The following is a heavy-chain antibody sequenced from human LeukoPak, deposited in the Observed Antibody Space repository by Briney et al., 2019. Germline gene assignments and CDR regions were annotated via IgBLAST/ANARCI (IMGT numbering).Heavy chain of an antibody. CDR3: TRGVKSGGWYFDD. CDR2: SRDKSNSYTT. CDR1: GFTFSDHY. Sequence: GGSLRLSCAASGFTFSDHYMDWVRQAPGKGLEWVGRSRDKSNSYTTEYAASVKGRFTIARDDSKNSLYLQMNSLKTDDTAVYYCTRGVKSGGWYFDDWGQGTLVTVSS. V-gene: IGHV3-72*01. J-gene: IGHJ4*02. D-gene: IGHD6-19*01.